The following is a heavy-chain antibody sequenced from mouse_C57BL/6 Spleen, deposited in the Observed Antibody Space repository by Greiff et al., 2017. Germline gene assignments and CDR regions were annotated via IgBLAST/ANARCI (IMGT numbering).Heavy chain of an antibody. CDR2: ISSGSSTI. CDR1: GFTFSDYG. CDR3: ARGGLLRDWFAY. J-gene: IGHJ3*01. D-gene: IGHD1-1*01. V-gene: IGHV5-17*01. Sequence: EVQLVESGGGLVKPGGSLKLSCAASGFTFSDYGMHWVRQAPEKGLEWVAYISSGSSTIYYADTVKGRFTISRDNAKNTLFLQMTSLRSEDTAMYYCARGGLLRDWFAYWGQGTLVTVSA.